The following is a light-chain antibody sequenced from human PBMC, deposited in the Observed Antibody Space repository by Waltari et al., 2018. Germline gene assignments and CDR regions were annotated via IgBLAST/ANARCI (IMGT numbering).Light chain of an antibody. CDR2: DVT. V-gene: IGLV2-14*03. J-gene: IGLJ1*01. CDR3: SSYTTSATLV. Sequence: QSALTQPASVSGSPGQSITISCTGTSSDVGNYDYVSWYQQHPGKAPNLMIYDVTNRPSGVSNRFSGSKSGNTASLTISGLQAQDEADYYCSSYTTSATLVFGTGTKVTVL. CDR1: SSDVGNYDY.